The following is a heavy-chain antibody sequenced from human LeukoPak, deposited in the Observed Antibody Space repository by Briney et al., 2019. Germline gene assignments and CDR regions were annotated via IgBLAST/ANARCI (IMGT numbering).Heavy chain of an antibody. CDR2: INHSGST. Sequence: SQTLSLTCTVSGGSISSGGYYWSWIRQPPGKGLEWIGEINHSGSTNYNPSLKSRVTISVDTSKNQFSLKLSSVTAADTAVYYCARGAPKRGGYYGSGSPDYWGQGTLVTVSS. V-gene: IGHV4-30-2*01. J-gene: IGHJ4*02. D-gene: IGHD3-10*01. CDR3: ARGAPKRGGYYGSGSPDY. CDR1: GGSISSGGYY.